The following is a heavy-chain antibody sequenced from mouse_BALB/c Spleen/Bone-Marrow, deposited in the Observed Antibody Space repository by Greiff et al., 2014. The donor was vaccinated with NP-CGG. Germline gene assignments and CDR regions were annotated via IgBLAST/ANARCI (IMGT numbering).Heavy chain of an antibody. CDR1: GFNIKDTY. CDR2: IDPANGNT. Sequence: VQLQQSGAELVKPGASVKLSCTASGFNIKDTYMHWVKQRPEQGLEWIGRIDPANGNTKYDPKFQGKATITADTSSSTAYLQLSSLTSEDTAAYYCAAYYYGSSQFAYWGQGTLVTVSA. D-gene: IGHD1-1*01. V-gene: IGHV14-3*02. J-gene: IGHJ3*01. CDR3: AAYYYGSSQFAY.